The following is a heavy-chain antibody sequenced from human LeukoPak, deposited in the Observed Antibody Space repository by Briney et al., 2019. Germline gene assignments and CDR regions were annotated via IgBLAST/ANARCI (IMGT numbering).Heavy chain of an antibody. J-gene: IGHJ4*02. Sequence: SETLSLTCTVSGGSISGSYWSWIRQPPGKGLEGIAYIYYSGSTNYHPSLKSRVTISVDTSKNQFSLNLSSVTAADTAVYYCARQPPKSFFDYWGQGTLVTVSS. CDR2: IYYSGST. CDR3: ARQPPKSFFDY. CDR1: GGSISGSY. D-gene: IGHD1-26*01. V-gene: IGHV4-59*08.